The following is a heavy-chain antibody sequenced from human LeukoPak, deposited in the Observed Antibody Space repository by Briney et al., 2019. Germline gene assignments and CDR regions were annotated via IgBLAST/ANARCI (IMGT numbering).Heavy chain of an antibody. D-gene: IGHD2-15*01. CDR2: IFPSGGEI. V-gene: IGHV3-23*01. CDR3: ARVLRYCSGGNCYSGGLGYMDV. CDR1: GFTFSTFA. J-gene: IGHJ6*03. Sequence: GGSLRLSCEASGFTFSTFAMIWVRQPPGKGLEWVSSIFPSGGEIHYADSVRGRFTISRDNSKNSLFLQMNSLRAEDTAVYYCARVLRYCSGGNCYSGGLGYMDVWGKGTTVTISS.